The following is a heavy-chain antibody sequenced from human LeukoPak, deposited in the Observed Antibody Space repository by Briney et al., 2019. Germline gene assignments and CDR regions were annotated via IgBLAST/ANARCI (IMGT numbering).Heavy chain of an antibody. CDR2: IYYSGST. Sequence: ASETLSLTCTVSGGSISSGGYYWSWIRQHQGKGLEWNGYIYYSGSTYYNPSLKSRVTISVDTSKNEFSLKLSSVTAADTAVYYCARRGTYYYDSSGYILDPWGQGTLVTVSS. V-gene: IGHV4-31*03. CDR3: ARRGTYYYDSSGYILDP. D-gene: IGHD3-22*01. J-gene: IGHJ5*02. CDR1: GGSISSGGYY.